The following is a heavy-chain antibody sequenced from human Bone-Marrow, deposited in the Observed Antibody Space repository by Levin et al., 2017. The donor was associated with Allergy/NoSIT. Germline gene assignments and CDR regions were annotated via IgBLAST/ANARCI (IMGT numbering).Heavy chain of an antibody. CDR1: GFTFSNYG. D-gene: IGHD3-22*01. V-gene: IGHV3-33*01. J-gene: IGHJ4*02. Sequence: GESLKISCAASGFTFSNYGMHWVRQAPGKGLERVAVIWYDGRNKDYADSVKGRFTISRDNSKNTLYLQMNSLRAEDTAVYYCARDDSSGKPFDYWGQGTLVTVSS. CDR3: ARDDSSGKPFDY. CDR2: IWYDGRNK.